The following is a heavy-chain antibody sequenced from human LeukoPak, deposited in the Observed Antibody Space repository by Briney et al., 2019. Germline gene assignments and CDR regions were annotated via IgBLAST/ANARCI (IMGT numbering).Heavy chain of an antibody. D-gene: IGHD1-26*01. CDR1: GYSFTSYW. Sequence: GESLNISCKGSGYSFTSYWVSWVRQMPGKGLEWMGRIDPSDSYTNYSPSFQGHVTISADKSISTAYLQWSSLKASDTAMYYCARRVGATGWFDPWGQGTLVTVSS. J-gene: IGHJ5*02. CDR3: ARRVGATGWFDP. V-gene: IGHV5-10-1*01. CDR2: IDPSDSYT.